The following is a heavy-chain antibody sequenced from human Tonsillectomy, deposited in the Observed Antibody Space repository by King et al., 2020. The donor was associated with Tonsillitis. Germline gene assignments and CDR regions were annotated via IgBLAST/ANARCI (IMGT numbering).Heavy chain of an antibody. CDR1: GFTFSSYG. J-gene: IGHJ3*02. D-gene: IGHD2-8*02. CDR2: ISYDGTNK. V-gene: IGHV3-33*05. CDR3: ARGPWGLVGLDAFDN. Sequence: VQLVESGGGVVQPGRSLRLSCAASGFTFSSYGMHWVRQAPGKGLEWVALISYDGTNKYYADSVKGRFIISRDNSKKMLYLQMNSLRAEDTAVYYCARGPWGLVGLDAFDNWGQGTMVTVSS.